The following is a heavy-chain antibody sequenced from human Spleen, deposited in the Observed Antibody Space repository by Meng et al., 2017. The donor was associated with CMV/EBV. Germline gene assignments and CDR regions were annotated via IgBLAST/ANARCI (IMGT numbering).Heavy chain of an antibody. J-gene: IGHJ4*02. CDR3: AREGIVGATTGFDY. V-gene: IGHV4-39*07. CDR1: GGSISSSSYY. D-gene: IGHD1-26*01. Sequence: QVQESGPGLVKPSETLSLTCTVSGGSISSSSYYWGWIRQPPGKGLEWIGSIYYSGSTYYNPSLKSRVTISVDTSKNQFSLKLSSVTAADTAVYYCAREGIVGATTGFDYWGQGTLVTVSS. CDR2: IYYSGST.